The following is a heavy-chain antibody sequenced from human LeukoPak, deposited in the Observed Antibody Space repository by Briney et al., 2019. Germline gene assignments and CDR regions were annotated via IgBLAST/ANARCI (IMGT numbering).Heavy chain of an antibody. CDR2: VYYSGST. V-gene: IGHV4-38-2*02. J-gene: IGHJ4*02. CDR1: GFSFSSAYY. D-gene: IGHD3-10*01. Sequence: SETLSLTCTVSGFSFSSAYYWGWIRQPPGRGLEWIGNVYYSGSTYYNPSLKSRVTISVDTSKNQFSLKLSSVTAADTAVYYCAANSADYNTLGSSYKVWGQGTLVTVSS. CDR3: AANSADYNTLGSSYKV.